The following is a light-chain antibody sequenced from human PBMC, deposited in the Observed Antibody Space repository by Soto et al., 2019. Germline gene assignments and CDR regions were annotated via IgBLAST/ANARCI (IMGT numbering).Light chain of an antibody. Sequence: EIVLTQSPSTLSLSPGERATLSCRASQSVSSSYLAWYQQKPGQAPRLLIYGASSRATGIPDRFSGSGSGTDFTLTISRLEPEDFAVYYCQQYGSSLLAQGTRLEI. V-gene: IGKV3-20*01. CDR2: GAS. CDR3: QQYGSSL. CDR1: QSVSSSY. J-gene: IGKJ5*01.